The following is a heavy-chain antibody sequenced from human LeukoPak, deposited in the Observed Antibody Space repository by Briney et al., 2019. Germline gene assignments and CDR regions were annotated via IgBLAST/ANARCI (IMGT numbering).Heavy chain of an antibody. V-gene: IGHV4-34*01. CDR1: GGSFSGYS. CDR2: INHSGST. J-gene: IGHJ4*02. Sequence: SETLSLNCAVYGGSFSGYSWRWIRQRPGEGLEWIGEINHSGSTNYNPSLKSRVTMSVDTSKNQFSLKLSSVTAADTALYFCAIRYRSGQFDYWAQGTLVTVSS. D-gene: IGHD6-19*01. CDR3: AIRYRSGQFDY.